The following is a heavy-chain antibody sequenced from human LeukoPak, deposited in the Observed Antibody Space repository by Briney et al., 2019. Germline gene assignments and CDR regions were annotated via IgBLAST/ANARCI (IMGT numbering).Heavy chain of an antibody. D-gene: IGHD2-21*01. CDR3: ARDRHILGIDY. CDR2: ISYDGSNK. V-gene: IGHV3-30*04. Sequence: GRSLRLSCAASGFTFSRYAMHWVRQAPGKGLEWVAVISYDGSNKYYADSVKGRFTISRDNSKNTLYLQMNSLRAEDTAVYYCARDRHILGIDYWGQGTLVTVSS. CDR1: GFTFSRYA. J-gene: IGHJ4*02.